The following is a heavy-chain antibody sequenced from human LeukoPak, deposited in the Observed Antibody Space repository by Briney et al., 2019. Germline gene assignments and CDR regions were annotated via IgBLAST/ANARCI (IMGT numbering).Heavy chain of an antibody. D-gene: IGHD3-16*01. CDR2: ITGSGGGT. V-gene: IGHV3-23*01. CDR1: EFTFSSYA. CDR3: AKVGDYLWGPLDV. J-gene: IGHJ6*02. Sequence: GGSLRLSCAASEFTFSSYAMSWVRQAPGKGLEWVSVITGSGGGTHYADSVKGRFTISRDNSKNTLYVQMNSLRVEDTAVYYCAKVGDYLWGPLDVWGQGTTVTVSS.